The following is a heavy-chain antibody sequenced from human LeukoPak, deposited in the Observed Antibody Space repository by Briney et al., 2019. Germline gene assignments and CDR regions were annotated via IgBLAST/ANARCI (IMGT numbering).Heavy chain of an antibody. J-gene: IGHJ1*01. CDR3: AKSRTVLRFLEWSIIYFQH. CDR2: IKQDGSEK. Sequence: PGGSLRLSCAASGFTFSSYWMSWVRQAPGKGLEWVANIKQDGSEKYYVDSVKGRFTISRDNSKNTLYLQMNSLRAEDTAVYYCAKSRTVLRFLEWSIIYFQHWGQGTLVTVSS. V-gene: IGHV3-7*03. D-gene: IGHD3-3*01. CDR1: GFTFSSYW.